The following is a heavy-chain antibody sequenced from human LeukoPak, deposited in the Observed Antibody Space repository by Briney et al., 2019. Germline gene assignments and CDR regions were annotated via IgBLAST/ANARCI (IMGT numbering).Heavy chain of an antibody. D-gene: IGHD2-15*01. CDR1: GFTFSSYE. V-gene: IGHV3-48*03. J-gene: IGHJ4*02. CDR3: ARIGFKGDCSGGSCRAPPDY. Sequence: GGSLRLSCAASGFTFSSYEMNWVRQAPGKGLEWVSYISSSGSTIYYADSVKGRFTISRDNAKNSLYLRMSSLRAEDTAVYYCARIGFKGDCSGGSCRAPPDYWGQGTLVTVSS. CDR2: ISSSGSTI.